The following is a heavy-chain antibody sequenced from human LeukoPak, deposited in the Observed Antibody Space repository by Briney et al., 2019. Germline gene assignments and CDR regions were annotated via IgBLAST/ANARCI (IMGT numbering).Heavy chain of an antibody. D-gene: IGHD1-7*01. V-gene: IGHV4-61*03. Sequence: PLQTLSLTCTVSGGSISSGGYYWSWIRQPPGKGLEWIGYISYSGRTSYNPSLKSRVTISVDTSKNHFSLRLSSVTAADTAVYYCARVTGTIFDYWGQGTLVTVSS. J-gene: IGHJ4*02. CDR2: ISYSGRT. CDR1: GGSISSGGYY. CDR3: ARVTGTIFDY.